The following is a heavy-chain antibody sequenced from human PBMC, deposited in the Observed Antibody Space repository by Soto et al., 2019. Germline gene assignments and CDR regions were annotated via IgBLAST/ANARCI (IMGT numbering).Heavy chain of an antibody. Sequence: QVQLVESGGGVVQPGRSLRLSCAASGFTFSSYATHWVRRAPGKGPEWMAVMSYDGSNKYYADSVKGRFTISRDNSKNTLFLQMNSLRPEYTALYYCARDGGAYWGQGTLVIVSS. CDR3: ARDGGAY. J-gene: IGHJ4*02. V-gene: IGHV3-30-3*01. CDR2: MSYDGSNK. D-gene: IGHD3-16*01. CDR1: GFTFSSYA.